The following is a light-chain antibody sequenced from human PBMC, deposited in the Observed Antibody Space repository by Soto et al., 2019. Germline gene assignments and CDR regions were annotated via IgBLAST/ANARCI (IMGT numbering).Light chain of an antibody. CDR2: RNN. J-gene: IGLJ2*01. CDR3: AAWDDSLIGLV. CDR1: SSNIGSNY. V-gene: IGLV1-47*01. Sequence: QSVLTQPPSASGTPGQRVTISCSGSSSNIGSNYVYWYQQLPGTAPKLLIYRNNQRPSGVPDRFSGSKSGTSASLAISGLRSEDEADYYCAAWDDSLIGLVFGGGTKVTVL.